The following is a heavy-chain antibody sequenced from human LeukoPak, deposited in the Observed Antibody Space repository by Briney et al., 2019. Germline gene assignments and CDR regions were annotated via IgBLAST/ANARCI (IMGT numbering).Heavy chain of an antibody. J-gene: IGHJ4*02. CDR3: SRVGSSGWPNYFDS. D-gene: IGHD6-19*01. Sequence: GGSLRLSCAASGFTFRSYAMSWVRQAPGKGLEWVSGISASGGSTYYADSVKGRFTISRENTKNSLYLQMNSLTAGDTAVYYCSRVGSSGWPNYFDSWGQGTLVTVSS. CDR2: ISASGGST. CDR1: GFTFRSYA. V-gene: IGHV3-23*01.